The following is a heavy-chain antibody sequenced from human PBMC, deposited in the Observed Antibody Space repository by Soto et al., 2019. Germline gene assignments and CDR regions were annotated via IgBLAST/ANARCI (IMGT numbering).Heavy chain of an antibody. CDR1: GGSISSYY. CDR3: ASHHFGAVFGY. D-gene: IGHD3-10*01. J-gene: IGHJ4*02. Sequence: NPSETLSLTCTVSGGSISSYYWSWIRQPPGKGLEWIGYIYYSGSTNYNPSLKSRVTISVDTSKNQFSLKLSSVTAADTAVYYCASHHFGAVFGYWGQGTLVTVSS. CDR2: IYYSGST. V-gene: IGHV4-59*08.